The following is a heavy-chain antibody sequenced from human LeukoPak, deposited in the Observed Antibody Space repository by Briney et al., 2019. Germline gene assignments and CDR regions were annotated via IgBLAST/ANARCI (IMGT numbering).Heavy chain of an antibody. D-gene: IGHD4-17*01. CDR3: ARMTTVTTLDY. J-gene: IGHJ4*02. V-gene: IGHV3-30-3*01. CDR2: ISYDGSNK. CDR1: GFTFSSYA. Sequence: GGSLRLSCAASGFTFSSYAMHWVRQAPGKELEWVAVISYDGSNKYYADSVKGRFTISRDNSKNTLYLQMNSLRAEDTAVYYCARMTTVTTLDYWGQGTLVTVSS.